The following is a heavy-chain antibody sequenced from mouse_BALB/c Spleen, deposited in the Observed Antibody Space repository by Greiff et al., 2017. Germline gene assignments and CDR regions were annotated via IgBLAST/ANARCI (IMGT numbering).Heavy chain of an antibody. V-gene: IGHV5-17*02. CDR1: GFTFSSFG. CDR2: ISSGSSTI. CDR3: ARKYGNY. D-gene: IGHD2-10*02. J-gene: IGHJ3*01. Sequence: EVQLVESGGGLVQPGGSRKLSCAASGFTFSSFGMHWVRQAPEKGLEWVAYISSGSSTIYYADTVKGRFTISRDNPKNTLFLQMTSLRSEDTAMYYCARKYGNYWGQGTLVTVSA.